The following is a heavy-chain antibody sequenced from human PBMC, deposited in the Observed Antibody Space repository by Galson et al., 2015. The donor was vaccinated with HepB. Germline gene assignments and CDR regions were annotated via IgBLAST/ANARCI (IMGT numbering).Heavy chain of an antibody. D-gene: IGHD5-18*01. J-gene: IGHJ4*02. CDR3: ARLDTAGDD. CDR2: INASGGST. V-gene: IGHV1-46*01. Sequence: SVKVSCTASGYTFTRYYIHWVRQAPGQGLEWMALINASGGSTSYARKVQGRVTVTRDTSTNTAYMEMSSLRSADTATYYCARLDTAGDDWGQGTLVTVSS. CDR1: GYTFTRYY.